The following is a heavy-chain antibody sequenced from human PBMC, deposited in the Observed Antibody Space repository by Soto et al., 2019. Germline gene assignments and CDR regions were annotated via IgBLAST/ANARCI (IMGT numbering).Heavy chain of an antibody. CDR2: LSPDGRST. V-gene: IGHV3-74*01. CDR1: GFTFSDYW. CDR3: ARPLTNYGDFVVPFDY. Sequence: EVQLVESGGGLVQPGGSLRLSCAASGFTFSDYWMHWLRQAPGKGLVWVSRLSPDGRSTSYADSVKGRFTISRDNAKNTLYLQMNSLRAEDTAVYYCARPLTNYGDFVVPFDYWGQGALVTVSS. D-gene: IGHD4-17*01. J-gene: IGHJ4*02.